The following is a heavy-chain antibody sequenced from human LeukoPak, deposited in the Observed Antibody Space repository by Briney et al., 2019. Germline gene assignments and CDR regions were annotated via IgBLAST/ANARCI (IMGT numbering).Heavy chain of an antibody. J-gene: IGHJ6*02. D-gene: IGHD4-17*01. CDR2: INSGDTT. CDR3: ARGAFGMDV. CDR1: GFTVRGIY. V-gene: IGHV3-53*01. Sequence: PGGSLRLSCAASGFTVRGIYMNWVRQAPGKGLEWVSLINSGDTTYFADSVKGRFTISRDNSKNTLYLQVSSLRADDTAVYYCARGAFGMDVWGQETTVTVSS.